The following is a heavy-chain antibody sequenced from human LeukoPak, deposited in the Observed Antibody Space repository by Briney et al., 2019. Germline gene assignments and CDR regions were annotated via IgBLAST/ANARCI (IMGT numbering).Heavy chain of an antibody. CDR2: ISSSGSV. V-gene: IGHV4-4*09. Sequence: SETLSLTCTVSRGSISGSIRSYYWSWLRQPPGKGLEWIGYISSSGSVNDNPSLRSPVTISVYTSKNQFFLNLSSVSAADMAVYYCARIPLGYSGAYYFDYWGQGTLVTVSP. CDR3: ARIPLGYSGAYYFDY. D-gene: IGHD5-12*01. CDR1: RGSISGSIRSYY. J-gene: IGHJ4*02.